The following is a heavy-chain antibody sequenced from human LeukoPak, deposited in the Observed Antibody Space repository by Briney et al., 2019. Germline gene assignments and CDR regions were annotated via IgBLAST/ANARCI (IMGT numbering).Heavy chain of an antibody. CDR2: ISSSSSTI. J-gene: IGHJ3*02. D-gene: IGHD3-22*01. CDR1: GFTFSSYS. V-gene: IGHV3-48*01. Sequence: PGGSLRLSCAASGFTFSSYSMNWVRQAPGKGLEWVSYISSSSSTIYYADSVKGRFTISRDNAKNSLYLQMNSLRAEDTAVYYCARDYYYDSSGYYPDAFDIWGQGTMVTVSS. CDR3: ARDYYYDSSGYYPDAFDI.